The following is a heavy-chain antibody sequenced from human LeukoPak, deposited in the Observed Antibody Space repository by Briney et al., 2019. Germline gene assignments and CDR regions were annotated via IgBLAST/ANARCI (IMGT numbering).Heavy chain of an antibody. J-gene: IGHJ4*02. V-gene: IGHV1-2*02. CDR1: RYTFTHYY. CDR3: ARTSIADRRADFDS. CDR2: INSNSGCT. D-gene: IGHD6-6*01. Sequence: ASVKVSRKTSRYTFTHYYIHWVRQAPGQALEWMGWINSNSGCTSYAQQFDGRVTLTRDTPTRTAYMELNRLPSDDTAVYYCARTSIADRRADFDSWGQGTVVTVSS.